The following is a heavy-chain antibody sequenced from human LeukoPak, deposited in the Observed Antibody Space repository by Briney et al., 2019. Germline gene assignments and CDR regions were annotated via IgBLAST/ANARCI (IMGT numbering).Heavy chain of an antibody. V-gene: IGHV4-4*09. CDR1: GGSISSYY. J-gene: IGHJ4*02. CDR2: IYTSGST. CDR3: ARRGDGYNRPFDY. D-gene: IGHD5-24*01. Sequence: SETLSLTCTVSGGSISSYYRSWIRQPPGKGLEWIGYIYTSGSTNYNPSLKGRVTISVDTSKNQFSLKLSSVTAADTAVYYCARRGDGYNRPFDYWGQGTLVTVSS.